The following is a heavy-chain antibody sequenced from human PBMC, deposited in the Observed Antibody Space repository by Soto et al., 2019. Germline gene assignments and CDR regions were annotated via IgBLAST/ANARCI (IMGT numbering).Heavy chain of an antibody. D-gene: IGHD3-16*01. CDR3: ARMGDVTYYDYGMDV. Sequence: QVKLVQSGAEVKKPGASVKVSCKASGYTFTSYGITWVRQAPGQGLEWLGWSNGYNGNTNYAQKLQGRVTMTTDTSTSTAYMELRSLRSDDTAVYYCARMGDVTYYDYGMDVWGQGTTVTFSS. CDR2: SNGYNGNT. CDR1: GYTFTSYG. J-gene: IGHJ6*02. V-gene: IGHV1-18*01.